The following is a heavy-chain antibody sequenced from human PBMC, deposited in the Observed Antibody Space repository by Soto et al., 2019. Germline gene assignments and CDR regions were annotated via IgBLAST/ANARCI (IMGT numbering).Heavy chain of an antibody. D-gene: IGHD6-6*01. Sequence: SETLSLTCAVYGGSFSGYYWSWIRQPPGKGLEWIGEINHSGSTNYNPSFKSRVTISVDTSKNQFSLKLSSVTAADTAVYYCARVDEQRVRNWYFDLWGRGTLVTVSS. CDR3: ARVDEQRVRNWYFDL. J-gene: IGHJ2*01. CDR2: INHSGST. V-gene: IGHV4-34*01. CDR1: GGSFSGYY.